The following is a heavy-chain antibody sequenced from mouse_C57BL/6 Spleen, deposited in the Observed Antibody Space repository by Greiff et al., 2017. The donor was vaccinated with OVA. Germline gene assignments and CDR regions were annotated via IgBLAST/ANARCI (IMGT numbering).Heavy chain of an antibody. J-gene: IGHJ4*01. D-gene: IGHD1-1*01. CDR1: GFSLTSYG. CDR3: DRRATVAYYYAMDY. CDR2: IWRGGST. Sequence: QVQLQQSGPGLVQPSPCLSITCTASGFSLTSYGVHWVRQSPGKGLEWLGVIWRGGSTAYNAAFISSLSISKDNSTGQVFLKMNRLQADDTDIYYCDRRATVAYYYAMDYWGQGTSVTVSS. V-gene: IGHV2-2*01.